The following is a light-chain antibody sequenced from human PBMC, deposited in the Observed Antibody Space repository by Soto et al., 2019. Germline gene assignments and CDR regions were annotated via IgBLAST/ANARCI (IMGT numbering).Light chain of an antibody. Sequence: QSVLTQPPSASGSPGQSVTISCTGTSSDVGGYNYVSWYQQHPGKVPKLMVYEVNKRPSGVPDRVSGSKSGNTASLTGSGLEAEDEADYYCTSYAGGNNVFGTGTKLTVL. J-gene: IGLJ1*01. CDR3: TSYAGGNNV. V-gene: IGLV2-8*01. CDR2: EVN. CDR1: SSDVGGYNY.